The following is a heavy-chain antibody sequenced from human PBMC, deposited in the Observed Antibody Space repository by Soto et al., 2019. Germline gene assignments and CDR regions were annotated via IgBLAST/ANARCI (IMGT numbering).Heavy chain of an antibody. J-gene: IGHJ3*02. CDR2: ISAYNGNT. CDR3: ARDFALIYGDYDAFDI. Sequence: GASVKVSCKASGYTFTSYGISWVRQAPGQGLEWMGWISAYNGNTNYAQKLQGRVTMTTDTSTSTAYMELRSLRSDDKAVYYCARDFALIYGDYDAFDIWGQGTMVTVSS. D-gene: IGHD4-17*01. CDR1: GYTFTSYG. V-gene: IGHV1-18*04.